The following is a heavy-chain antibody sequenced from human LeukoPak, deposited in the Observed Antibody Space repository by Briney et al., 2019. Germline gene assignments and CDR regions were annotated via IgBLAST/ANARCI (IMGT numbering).Heavy chain of an antibody. CDR2: INWNGGST. V-gene: IGHV3-20*04. J-gene: IGHJ4*02. CDR3: ARVGQQLVPTDYFDY. Sequence: PGGSLGLSCAASGFTFDDYAMTWVRQAPGKGLEWVSGINWNGGSTNYADSVKGRSTISRDNARNSLYLQMNSLRAADTAIYYCARVGQQLVPTDYFDYWGQGTLVTVSS. CDR1: GFTFDDYA. D-gene: IGHD6-13*01.